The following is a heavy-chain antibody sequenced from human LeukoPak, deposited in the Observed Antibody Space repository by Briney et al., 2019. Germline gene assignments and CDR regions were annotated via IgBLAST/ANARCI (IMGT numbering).Heavy chain of an antibody. J-gene: IGHJ4*02. Sequence: PGGSLRLSCAASGFTFSSYGMHWVRQAPGKGLEWVAVISYDGSYKYYADSVKGRFTISRDNSKNTLYLQMNSLRAEDTAVYYCARDMFGQSQYYFDYWGQGTLVTVSS. V-gene: IGHV3-30*19. CDR2: ISYDGSYK. CDR1: GFTFSSYG. CDR3: ARDMFGQSQYYFDY. D-gene: IGHD3-10*02.